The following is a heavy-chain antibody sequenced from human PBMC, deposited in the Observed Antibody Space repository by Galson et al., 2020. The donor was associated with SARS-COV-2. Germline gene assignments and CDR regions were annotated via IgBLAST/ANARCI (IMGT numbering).Heavy chain of an antibody. CDR3: AREVRGVPAATNWFDP. CDR1: GGTFSSYA. CDR2: IIPIFGTA. V-gene: IGHV1-69*13. D-gene: IGHD2-2*01. Sequence: SVKVSCKASGGTFSSYAISWVRQAPGHGLEWMGGIIPIFGTANYAQKFQGRVTITADESTSTAYMELSSLRSEDTAVYYCAREVRGVPAATNWFDPWGQGTLVTVSS. J-gene: IGHJ5*02.